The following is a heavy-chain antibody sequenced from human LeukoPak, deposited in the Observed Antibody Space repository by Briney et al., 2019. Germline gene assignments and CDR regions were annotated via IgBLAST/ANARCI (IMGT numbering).Heavy chain of an antibody. CDR1: GYTFTSYG. CDR3: ARDWVSTPQLDY. CDR2: ISAYNGNT. V-gene: IGHV1-18*01. J-gene: IGHJ4*02. D-gene: IGHD5/OR15-5a*01. Sequence: ASVKVSCKASGYTFTSYGISWVRQAPGQGLEWMGWISAYNGNTNYAQNLRGRVTMTTDTSTSTAYMELRSLRSDDTAVYYCARDWVSTPQLDYWGQGTLVTVSS.